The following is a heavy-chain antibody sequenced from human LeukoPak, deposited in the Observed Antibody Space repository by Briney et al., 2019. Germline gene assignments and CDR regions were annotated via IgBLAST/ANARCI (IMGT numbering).Heavy chain of an antibody. Sequence: PSETLSLTCAVYGVSFSGYYWSWIRQPPGKGLEWIGEINHSGSTNYNPSLKSRVTISVDTSKNQFSLKLSSVTAADTAVYYCARGWPLPLYYDFWSGTPYGMDVWGQGTTVTVSS. CDR3: ARGWPLPLYYDFWSGTPYGMDV. V-gene: IGHV4-34*01. CDR1: GVSFSGYY. CDR2: INHSGST. J-gene: IGHJ6*02. D-gene: IGHD3-3*01.